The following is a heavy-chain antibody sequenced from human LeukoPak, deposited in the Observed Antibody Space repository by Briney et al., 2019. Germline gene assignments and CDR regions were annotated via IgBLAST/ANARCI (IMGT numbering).Heavy chain of an antibody. Sequence: SETLSLTCTVSGASISSGGFYWSWIRQPPGNGLEWIGYVYHTGGPYSNPSLKSRVTISVDKSKNQFSLNLSSVTAADTAVYYCARVTPGGSHALDYWGQGTLVTVSS. D-gene: IGHD3-16*01. CDR2: VYHTGGP. CDR3: ARVTPGGSHALDY. CDR1: GASISSGGFY. V-gene: IGHV4-30-2*01. J-gene: IGHJ4*02.